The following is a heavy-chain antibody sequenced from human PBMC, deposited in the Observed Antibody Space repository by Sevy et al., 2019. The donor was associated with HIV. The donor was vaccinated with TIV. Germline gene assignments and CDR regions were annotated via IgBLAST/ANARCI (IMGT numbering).Heavy chain of an antibody. Sequence: GGSLRLSCAASGFTFSNAWMSWVRQAPGKGLEWVGRIKSKTDGGQTDYAAPGKGRFTISIDDSTNTLYLQMNRLKTEDTAVYYCTTAVSSGYYYGYYYYGMDVWGQGTTVTVSS. J-gene: IGHJ6*02. V-gene: IGHV3-15*01. CDR2: IKSKTDGGQT. D-gene: IGHD3-22*01. CDR3: TTAVSSGYYYGYYYYGMDV. CDR1: GFTFSNAW.